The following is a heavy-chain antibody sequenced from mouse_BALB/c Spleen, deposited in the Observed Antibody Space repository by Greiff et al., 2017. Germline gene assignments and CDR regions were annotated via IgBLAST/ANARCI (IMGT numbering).Heavy chain of an antibody. CDR3: ARDLRYAMDY. D-gene: IGHD1-1*01. CDR2: ISYDGSN. CDR1: GYSITSGYY. V-gene: IGHV3-6*02. J-gene: IGHJ4*01. Sequence: VQLKESGPGLVKPSQSLSLTCSVTGYSITSGYYWNWIRQFPGNKLEWMGYISYDGSNNYNPSLKNRISITRDTSKNQFFLKLNSVTTEDTATYYCARDLRYAMDYWGQGTSVTVSS.